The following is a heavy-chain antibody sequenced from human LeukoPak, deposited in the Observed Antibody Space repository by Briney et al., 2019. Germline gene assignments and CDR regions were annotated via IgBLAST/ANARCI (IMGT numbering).Heavy chain of an antibody. J-gene: IGHJ5*02. Sequence: SETLSLTCTVSGGSISSYYWSWIRQPPGKGLEWIGYIYFSGSTNYNPSLKSRVTISVDTSKNQFSLKLSSVTAADTAVYYCARDRLSTGFDPWGQGTLVTVSS. CDR2: IYFSGST. V-gene: IGHV4-59*01. CDR3: ARDRLSTGFDP. D-gene: IGHD1-1*01. CDR1: GGSISSYY.